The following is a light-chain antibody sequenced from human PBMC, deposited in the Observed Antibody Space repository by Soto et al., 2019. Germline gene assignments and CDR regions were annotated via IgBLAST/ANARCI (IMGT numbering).Light chain of an antibody. V-gene: IGLV1-40*01. J-gene: IGLJ3*02. CDR3: QSYDNSLGGVV. CDR1: SSNIGAGYD. Sequence: QSALTQPPSVSGAPGQRVTISCTGSSSNIGAGYDVHWYQQLPGTAPKLLIYSNSDRPSGVPDRFSGSKSRTSASLAITGLQAGDEADYYCQSYDNSLGGVVFGGGTKLTVL. CDR2: SNS.